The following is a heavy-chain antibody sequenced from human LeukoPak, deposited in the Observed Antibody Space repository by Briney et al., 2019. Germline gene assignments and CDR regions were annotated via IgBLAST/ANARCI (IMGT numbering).Heavy chain of an antibody. V-gene: IGHV3-30-3*01. CDR2: ISYDGSNK. J-gene: IGHJ6*03. D-gene: IGHD4-11*01. Sequence: PGGSLRLSCAASGFTFSSYAMHWVRQAPGKGLEWVAVISYDGSNKYYADSVKGRFTISRDNSKNTLYLQMNSLRAEDTAVYYCARANSITFTVTTVRPGYYYYMDVWGKGTTVTVSS. CDR1: GFTFSSYA. CDR3: ARANSITFTVTTVRPGYYYYMDV.